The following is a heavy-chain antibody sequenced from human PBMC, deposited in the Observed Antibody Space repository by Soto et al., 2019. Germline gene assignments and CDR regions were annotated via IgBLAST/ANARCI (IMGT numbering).Heavy chain of an antibody. V-gene: IGHV4-39*02. CDR3: ARDLDYGGNSEASDV. Sequence: SETLSLTCTVSGGSISSSRCHWGWIRQPPGKGLEWIASIKYSGTTFYNPSLKSRVTLSVDTSKNQFALKLSSVTAAETAVYYCARDLDYGGNSEASDVWGQGTMVTVSS. J-gene: IGHJ3*01. CDR1: GGSISSSRCH. D-gene: IGHD4-17*01. CDR2: IKYSGTT.